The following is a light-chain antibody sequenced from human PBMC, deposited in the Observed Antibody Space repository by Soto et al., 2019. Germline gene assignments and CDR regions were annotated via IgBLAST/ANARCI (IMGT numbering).Light chain of an antibody. CDR2: GVY. J-gene: IGKJ1*01. Sequence: IVLTQSPGTLSLSPGETATLSCRASQIIKTFYFGWYQQKPGQSPRLLIYGVYSRATGTPDRFSGSGSGTDFTLTISRLEPEDFALYYCQQYHTSPLTFGQGTKVDIK. CDR1: QIIKTFY. CDR3: QQYHTSPLT. V-gene: IGKV3-20*01.